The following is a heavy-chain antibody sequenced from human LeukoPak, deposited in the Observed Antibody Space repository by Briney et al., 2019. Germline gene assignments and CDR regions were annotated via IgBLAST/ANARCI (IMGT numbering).Heavy chain of an antibody. CDR2: TWYDGSNK. CDR3: ARSGLAAAVEYNWFDP. V-gene: IGHV3-33*01. J-gene: IGHJ5*02. Sequence: GGSLRLSCAASGFTFSSYGMHWVRQAPGKGLEWVAVTWYDGSNKYYADSVKGRFTISRDNSKNTLYLQMNSLRAEDTAVYYCARSGLAAAVEYNWFDPWGQGTLVTVSS. D-gene: IGHD6-13*01. CDR1: GFTFSSYG.